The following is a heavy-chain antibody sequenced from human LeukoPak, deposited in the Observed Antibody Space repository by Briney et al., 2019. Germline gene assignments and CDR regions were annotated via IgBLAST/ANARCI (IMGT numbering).Heavy chain of an antibody. J-gene: IGHJ4*02. Sequence: GGSLRLSCAASGFTFSSYWMHWVRQAPGKGLEWVSSISSSSSYIYYADSVKGRFTISRDNAKNSLYLQMNSLRAEDTAVYYCARDRCGGDCYSDFDYWGQGTLVTVSS. V-gene: IGHV3-21*01. CDR1: GFTFSSYW. D-gene: IGHD2-21*02. CDR3: ARDRCGGDCYSDFDY. CDR2: ISSSSSYI.